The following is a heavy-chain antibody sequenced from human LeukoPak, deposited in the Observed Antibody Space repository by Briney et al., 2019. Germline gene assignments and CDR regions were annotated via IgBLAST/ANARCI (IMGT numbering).Heavy chain of an antibody. Sequence: SETLSLTCNVTGDSMSRSTYYWGWIRQPPGKGLEWIGSIYYSGTTYYNQSLKSRVTISVDTSKKQFSLKLSSVTAADTAVYYCARDLHFFALGAGMDVWGQGTTVTVSS. CDR2: IYYSGTT. J-gene: IGHJ6*02. CDR1: GDSMSRSTYY. CDR3: ARDLHFFALGAGMDV. V-gene: IGHV4-39*07. D-gene: IGHD2/OR15-2a*01.